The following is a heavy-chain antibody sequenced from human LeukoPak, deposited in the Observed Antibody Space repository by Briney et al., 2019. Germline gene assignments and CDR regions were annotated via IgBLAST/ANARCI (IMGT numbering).Heavy chain of an antibody. J-gene: IGHJ4*02. CDR1: GGPFSGYY. CDR2: IYYSGST. Sequence: SETLSLTCAVYGGPFSGYYWGWIRQPPGKGLEWIGSIYYSGSTYYNPSLKSRVTISVDTSKNQFSLKLSSVTAADTAVYYCARDQSQVLLWFGELGGVDYWGQGTLVTVSS. V-gene: IGHV4-34*01. CDR3: ARDQSQVLLWFGELGGVDY. D-gene: IGHD3-10*01.